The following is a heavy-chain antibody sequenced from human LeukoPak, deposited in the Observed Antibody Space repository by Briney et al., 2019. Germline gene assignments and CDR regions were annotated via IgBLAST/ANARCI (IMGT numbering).Heavy chain of an antibody. Sequence: SETLSLTCTVSGGSISSYYWSWIRQPPGKGLEWIGYIYYSGSTNYNPSLKSRVTISVDTSKNQLSLKLSSVTAADTAVYYCASMGYCSGGSCYRFDYWGQGTTVTVSS. J-gene: IGHJ4*03. D-gene: IGHD2-15*01. CDR3: ASMGYCSGGSCYRFDY. CDR2: IYYSGST. CDR1: GGSISSYY. V-gene: IGHV4-59*01.